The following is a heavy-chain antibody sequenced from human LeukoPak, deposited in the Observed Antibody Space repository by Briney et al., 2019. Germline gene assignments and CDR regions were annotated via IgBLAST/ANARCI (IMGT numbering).Heavy chain of an antibody. CDR2: IYYSGST. CDR3: ARGRSRWLQPYGPHFDY. Sequence: SGTLSLTCTVSGGSISSYYWSWFRQPPGKGLEWIGYIYYSGSTNYNPSLKSRVTISVDTSKNQFSLKLSSVTAADTAVYYCARGRSRWLQPYGPHFDYWGQGTLVTVSS. V-gene: IGHV4-59*12. D-gene: IGHD5-12*01. CDR1: GGSISSYY. J-gene: IGHJ4*02.